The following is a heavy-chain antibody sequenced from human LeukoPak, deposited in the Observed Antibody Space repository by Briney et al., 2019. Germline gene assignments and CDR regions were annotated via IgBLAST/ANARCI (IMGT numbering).Heavy chain of an antibody. J-gene: IGHJ4*02. CDR2: ITTFNGQT. Sequence: ASVTVSCKASGYPFSSYRISWVRQAPGQGLEWMGWITTFNGQTKYAQKLKGRVTMTTDTSTTTAYMELRSLRSDDTAVYYCARALYDSDGYPGGDYWGQGTLVTVSS. CDR3: ARALYDSDGYPGGDY. V-gene: IGHV1-18*01. CDR1: GYPFSSYR. D-gene: IGHD3-22*01.